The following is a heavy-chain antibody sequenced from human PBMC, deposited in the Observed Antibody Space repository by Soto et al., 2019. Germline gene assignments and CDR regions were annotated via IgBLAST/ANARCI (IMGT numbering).Heavy chain of an antibody. CDR1: GGTFSSYA. V-gene: IGHV1-69*06. CDR3: ARDPDIVVVPAATAFDI. J-gene: IGHJ3*02. Sequence: QVQLVQSGAEVKKPGSSVKVSCKASGGTFSSYAISWVRQAPGQGLEWMGGIIPIFGTANYAQKFQGRVTLTADKSTSTAYMELSSLRSEDTAVYYCARDPDIVVVPAATAFDIWGQGTMVTVSS. D-gene: IGHD2-2*01. CDR2: IIPIFGTA.